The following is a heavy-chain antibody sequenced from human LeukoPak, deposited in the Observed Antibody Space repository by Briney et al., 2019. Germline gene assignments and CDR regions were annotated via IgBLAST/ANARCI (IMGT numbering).Heavy chain of an antibody. CDR1: GGSISSYD. D-gene: IGHD6-13*01. V-gene: IGHV4-59*01. CDR3: ARHTPLYSSSWYTAFDI. CDR2: IYYSGST. Sequence: SQTLSLTCTVSGGSISSYDWSWIRQPPRKGLEWIGYIYYSGSTNYNPSLKSRVTILIDTSKNQFSLKLSSVTAADTAVYYCARHTPLYSSSWYTAFDIWGQGTMVTVSS. J-gene: IGHJ3*02.